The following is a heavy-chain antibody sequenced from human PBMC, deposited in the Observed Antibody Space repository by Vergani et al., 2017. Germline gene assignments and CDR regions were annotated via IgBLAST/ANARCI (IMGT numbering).Heavy chain of an antibody. D-gene: IGHD5-12*01. Sequence: QVQLVQSGDEVKKPGASVQVSCKVSGYTLPELSMHWVRQAPGKGLEWMGGFDPEDGETIYAQKFQVRVTMTEDTATDTAYMELSSLRSEDTAVYYCATPRLRFSYYYYYGMDVWGQGTTVTVSS. J-gene: IGHJ6*02. CDR2: FDPEDGET. V-gene: IGHV1-24*01. CDR1: GYTLPELS. CDR3: ATPRLRFSYYYYYGMDV.